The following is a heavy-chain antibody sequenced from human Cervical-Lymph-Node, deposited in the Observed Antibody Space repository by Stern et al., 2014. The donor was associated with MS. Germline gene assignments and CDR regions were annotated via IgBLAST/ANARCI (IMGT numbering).Heavy chain of an antibody. CDR1: GFSLSTSGVG. Sequence: QITFKESGPTLVKPTQTLTLTCTFSGFSLSTSGVGVGWIRQPPGKALEWLAFIYWDDSKRYSPSLKNRLTITKDTSKNQVVLTMNNMDPVDTATFYCATHAPGVVPAALDYWGQGTLVTVS. CDR3: ATHAPGVVPAALDY. CDR2: IYWDDSK. D-gene: IGHD2-2*01. V-gene: IGHV2-5*02. J-gene: IGHJ4*02.